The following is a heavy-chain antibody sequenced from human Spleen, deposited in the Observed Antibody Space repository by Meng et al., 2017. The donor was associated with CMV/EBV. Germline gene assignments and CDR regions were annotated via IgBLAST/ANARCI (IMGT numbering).Heavy chain of an antibody. Sequence: VKVSCKASGYTFTGQYIHWVRQAPGHGLEWMGWINPNSGGTNYEQKFQGRVTMTRDTSISTAYMELSSLRSDDTAVYYCARGGGKTYYDFWSAYYMNWGQGTLVTVSS. D-gene: IGHD3-3*01. CDR2: INPNSGGT. CDR1: GYTFTGQY. J-gene: IGHJ4*02. CDR3: ARGGGKTYYDFWSAYYMN. V-gene: IGHV1-2*02.